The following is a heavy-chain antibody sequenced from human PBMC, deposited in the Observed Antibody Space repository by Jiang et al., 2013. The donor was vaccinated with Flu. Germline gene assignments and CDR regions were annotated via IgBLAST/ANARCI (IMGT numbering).Heavy chain of an antibody. J-gene: IGHJ6*03. CDR3: ARRRRGCEHFYMDV. D-gene: IGHD2-8*01. CDR1: GESFTRFW. CDR2: VYPEDSDT. V-gene: IGHV5-51*01. Sequence: AEVKKPGESLRISCKGSGESFTRFWIAWVRQTPGQGLEWMGMVYPEDSDTKYSPSLQGQVTISADRSISTAYLQWSSLKASDTAIYYCARRRRGCEHFYMDVVGQRDRGHRLL.